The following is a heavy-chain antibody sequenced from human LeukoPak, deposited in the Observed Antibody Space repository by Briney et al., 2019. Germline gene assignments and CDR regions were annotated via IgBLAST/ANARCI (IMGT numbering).Heavy chain of an antibody. J-gene: IGHJ3*02. CDR1: GFTFADYG. V-gene: IGHV3-20*04. D-gene: IGHD5-12*01. CDR3: ARDRYAGPDPVHSGYDAFDI. CDR2: INWNGGST. Sequence: GGSLRLSCAASGFTFADYGMSWVRQAPGKGLEWVSGINWNGGSTGYADSVKGRFTISRDNAKNSLYLQMNSLRAEDTALYYCARDRYAGPDPVHSGYDAFDIWGQGTMVTVSS.